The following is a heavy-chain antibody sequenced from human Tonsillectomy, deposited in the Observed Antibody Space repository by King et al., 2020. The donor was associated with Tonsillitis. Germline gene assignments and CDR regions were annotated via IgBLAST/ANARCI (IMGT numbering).Heavy chain of an antibody. CDR3: AKHPHSSCWSSPFDY. Sequence: EVQLVESGGGLVQPGGSLRLSCAASGFTFSSYAMGWVRQAPGKGLEWVSTLSGSSYSTYYPESVKGRFTISRDNYNHTLYLQMHSLRPEDTALYYCAKHPHSSCWSSPFDYWGQGTLVTVSS. CDR1: GFTFSSYA. V-gene: IGHV3-23*04. CDR2: LSGSSYST. J-gene: IGHJ4*02. D-gene: IGHD6-19*01.